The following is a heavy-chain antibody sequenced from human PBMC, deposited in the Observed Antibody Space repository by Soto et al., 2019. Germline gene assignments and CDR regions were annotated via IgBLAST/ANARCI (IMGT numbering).Heavy chain of an antibody. CDR3: ARRGSGSXXDY. J-gene: IGHJ4*01. D-gene: IGHD1-26*01. CDR2: ISGSGGST. Sequence: EVQLLESGGGLVQPGGSLRLSCAASGFTFSSYAMRWVRQAPGKGLEWVSAISGSGGSTYYADSVKGRFTISRDNSKNTLYLQLXSLRAEDTAVYYCARRGSGSXXDYWGXGXXVTVXS. CDR1: GFTFSSYA. V-gene: IGHV3-23*01.